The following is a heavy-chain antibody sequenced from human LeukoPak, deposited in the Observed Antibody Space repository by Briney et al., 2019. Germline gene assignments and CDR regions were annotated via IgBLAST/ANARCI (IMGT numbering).Heavy chain of an antibody. CDR1: GFTVSSNY. Sequence: GGSLRLSCAASGFTVSSNYMYWVRQAPGKGLEWVSYISSSGSTIYYADSVKGRFTISRDNAKNSLYLQMNSLRAEDTAVYYCAATSSIATDGFDYWGQGTLVTVSS. V-gene: IGHV3-11*01. D-gene: IGHD6-6*01. CDR3: AATSSIATDGFDY. CDR2: ISSSGSTI. J-gene: IGHJ4*02.